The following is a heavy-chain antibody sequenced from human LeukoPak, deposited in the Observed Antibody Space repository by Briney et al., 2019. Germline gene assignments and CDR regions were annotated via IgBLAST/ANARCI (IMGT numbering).Heavy chain of an antibody. CDR1: GGSISSGGYS. CDR2: IYHSGST. Sequence: PSQTLSLTCAVSGGSISSGGYSWSWIRQPPGKGLEWIGYIYHSGSTYYNPSLKSRVTISVDRSKNQFSLKVRSVTAADTAVYYCASSNIAVDGVGFDDYWGQGTLVTVSS. J-gene: IGHJ4*02. D-gene: IGHD6-19*01. CDR3: ASSNIAVDGVGFDDY. V-gene: IGHV4-30-2*01.